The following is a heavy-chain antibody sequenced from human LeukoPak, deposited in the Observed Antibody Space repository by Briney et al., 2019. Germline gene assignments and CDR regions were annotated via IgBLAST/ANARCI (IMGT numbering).Heavy chain of an antibody. D-gene: IGHD2-2*02. J-gene: IGHJ4*02. Sequence: SETLSLTCTVSGGSFSSSSYFWGWIRQPPGKGLEWIGNIYYSGSTYYNPSLNSRVTISVHTSKNQFSLKLSSVTAADTAVYYCAREGDIVVVPAAISYDYWGQGTLVTVSS. CDR3: AREGDIVVVPAAISYDY. CDR2: IYYSGST. CDR1: GGSFSSSSYF. V-gene: IGHV4-39*07.